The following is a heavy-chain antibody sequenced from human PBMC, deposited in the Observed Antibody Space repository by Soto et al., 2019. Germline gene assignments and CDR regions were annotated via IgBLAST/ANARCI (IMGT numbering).Heavy chain of an antibody. CDR2: FDPEDGET. CDR1: GYTLTELS. D-gene: IGHD6-19*01. V-gene: IGHV1-24*01. Sequence: SVKVSCKVSGYTLTELSMHWLRQAPGTGLEWMGGFDPEDGETIYAQKFQGRVTMTEDTSTDTAYMELSSLRSEDTAVYYCATARGIAVAGIHYPHFDYWGQGTLVTVSS. CDR3: ATARGIAVAGIHYPHFDY. J-gene: IGHJ4*02.